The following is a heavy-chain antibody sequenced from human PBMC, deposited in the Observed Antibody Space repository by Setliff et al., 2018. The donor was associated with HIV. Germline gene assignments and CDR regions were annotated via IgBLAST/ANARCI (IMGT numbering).Heavy chain of an antibody. D-gene: IGHD1-26*01. V-gene: IGHV3-48*03. CDR1: GFTFSSYE. CDR2: ISSSGSTI. J-gene: IGHJ3*01. Sequence: GGSLRLSCAASGFTFSSYEMNWVRQAPRKGLEWVSYISSSGSTIYYADYVKGGFTISRDSAENTLYLQMNSLRAENTAVYYGARSLRGGTRAFDVWGQGTMVTVSS. CDR3: ARSLRGGTRAFDV.